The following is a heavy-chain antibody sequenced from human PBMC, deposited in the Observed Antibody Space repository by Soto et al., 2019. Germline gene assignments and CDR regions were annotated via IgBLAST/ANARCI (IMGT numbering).Heavy chain of an antibody. CDR3: AKLGYYYDSIGYYTPSS. CDR1: GFSFSRYT. Sequence: GESLKISCVGSGFSFSRYTVGWVRQVPGKGLEWMGVIHPGDSDTIYSPSFQGQVTISADKSISTAYLQWSSLKASDTAMYYCAKLGYYYDSIGYYTPSSWGQGTLVTVSS. J-gene: IGHJ5*02. V-gene: IGHV5-51*01. D-gene: IGHD3-22*01. CDR2: IHPGDSDT.